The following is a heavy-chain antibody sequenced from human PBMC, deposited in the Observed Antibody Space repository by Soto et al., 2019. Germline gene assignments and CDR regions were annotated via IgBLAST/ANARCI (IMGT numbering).Heavy chain of an antibody. Sequence: ASVKVSFKAPGYTFTTYGITWVRQAPGQGLEWMGWISAYNGDTNYAQNLQGRLTMTTETSTRTAYMELRSLTSDDTAVCYCAKTPHYDSSGYYSWFDTWGQGTLVTVSS. CDR1: GYTFTTYG. V-gene: IGHV1-18*01. J-gene: IGHJ5*02. CDR2: ISAYNGDT. CDR3: AKTPHYDSSGYYSWFDT. D-gene: IGHD3-22*01.